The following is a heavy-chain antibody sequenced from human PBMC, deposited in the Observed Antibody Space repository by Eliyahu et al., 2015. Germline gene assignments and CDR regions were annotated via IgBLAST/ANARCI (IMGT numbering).Heavy chain of an antibody. CDR3: ARPLRFDILTGEFAY. Sequence: EVQLVESGGGLIQPGGSLXLSCAASGFTVRSNYMSWVRQAPGKGLEWVAVIYKGGSTYYADSVKGRFTISRDNSKNTLYLQMNSLRAEDTAVYYCARPLRFDILTGEFAYWGQGTLVTVSS. D-gene: IGHD3-9*01. J-gene: IGHJ4*02. CDR2: IYKGGST. V-gene: IGHV3-53*01. CDR1: GFTVRSNY.